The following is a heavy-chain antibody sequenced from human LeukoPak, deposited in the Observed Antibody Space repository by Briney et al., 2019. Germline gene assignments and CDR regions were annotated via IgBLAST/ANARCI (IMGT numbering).Heavy chain of an antibody. CDR1: GGSFSGYY. CDR3: ARAIVVVPAAIKGPKYYFDY. Sequence: KPSETLSLTCAVYGGSFSGYYWSWIRQPPGKGLEWIGEINHSGSTNYNPSLKGRVTISVDTSKNQFSLKLSSVTAADTAVYYCARAIVVVPAAIKGPKYYFDYWGQGTLATVSS. D-gene: IGHD2-2*01. J-gene: IGHJ4*02. V-gene: IGHV4-34*01. CDR2: INHSGST.